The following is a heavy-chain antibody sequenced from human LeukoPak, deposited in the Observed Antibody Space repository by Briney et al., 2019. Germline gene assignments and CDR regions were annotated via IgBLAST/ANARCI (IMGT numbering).Heavy chain of an antibody. V-gene: IGHV3-7*01. Sequence: GGSLRLSWAASGFSFRNYGRSWVGQPQGKGLEWAAHIKPDGSEKNYVDSVKGRFTLFRDDAKNSVYLQMNSLRVEDTAVYYCARDSGSGGPWGQGTPVTVSS. J-gene: IGHJ5*02. D-gene: IGHD6-19*01. CDR3: ARDSGSGGP. CDR1: GFSFRNYG. CDR2: IKPDGSEK.